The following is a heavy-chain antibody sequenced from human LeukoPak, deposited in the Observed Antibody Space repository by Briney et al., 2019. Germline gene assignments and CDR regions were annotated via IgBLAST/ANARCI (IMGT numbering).Heavy chain of an antibody. Sequence: GGSLRLSCAVSGFMFRDYWMAWVRQAPGKVLEWVANIRPDGDDKYYVESVRGRFTISRDNAQNSLSLQMDSLRVEDSAVYHCGRWGITAALDRWGQGTLVSVSS. J-gene: IGHJ5*02. CDR2: IRPDGDDK. D-gene: IGHD2-2*01. CDR3: GRWGITAALDR. CDR1: GFMFRDYW. V-gene: IGHV3-7*01.